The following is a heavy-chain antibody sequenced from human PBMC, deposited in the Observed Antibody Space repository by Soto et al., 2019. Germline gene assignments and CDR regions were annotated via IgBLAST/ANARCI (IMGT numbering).Heavy chain of an antibody. CDR2: IYYSGST. V-gene: IGHV4-59*01. Sequence: PSETLSLTCTVSGGSISSYYWSWIRQPPGKGLEWIGYIYYSGSTNYNPSLKSRVTISVDTSKNQFSLKLSSVTAADTAVYYCARENYTPFYYYGMDVWGQGTTVTVSS. D-gene: IGHD1-7*01. CDR1: GGSISSYY. CDR3: ARENYTPFYYYGMDV. J-gene: IGHJ6*02.